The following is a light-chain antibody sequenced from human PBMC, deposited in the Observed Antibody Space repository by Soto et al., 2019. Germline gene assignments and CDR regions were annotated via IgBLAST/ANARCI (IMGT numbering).Light chain of an antibody. J-gene: IGKJ4*01. CDR3: QQHDSYPLT. Sequence: GDRVTITCRASQSVTTWLAWYQQKPGKAPKILISKASNLQSAVPSRFSASGSGTEFTLTISSLQPDDFGTYYCQQHDSYPLTFGGGTQVEIK. CDR2: KAS. V-gene: IGKV1-5*03. CDR1: QSVTTW.